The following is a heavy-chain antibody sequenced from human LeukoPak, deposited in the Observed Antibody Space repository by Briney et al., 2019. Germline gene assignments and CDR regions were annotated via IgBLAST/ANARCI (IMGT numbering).Heavy chain of an antibody. CDR3: AREPLAAAKIREKRYYFDY. V-gene: IGHV3-21*01. D-gene: IGHD6-13*01. CDR2: ISSSSSYI. Sequence: PGGSLRLSCAASGFTFSSYSMNWVRQAPGKGLEWVSSISSSSSYIYYADSVKGRFTTSRDNAKNSLYLQMNSLRAEDTAVYYCAREPLAAAKIREKRYYFDYWGQGTLVTVSS. J-gene: IGHJ4*02. CDR1: GFTFSSYS.